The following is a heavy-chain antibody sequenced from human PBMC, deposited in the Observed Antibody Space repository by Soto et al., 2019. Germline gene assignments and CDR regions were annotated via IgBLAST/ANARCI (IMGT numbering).Heavy chain of an antibody. CDR2: ISPMFGAA. CDR3: AREVQVQTPAFVY. J-gene: IGHJ4*02. Sequence: QVQLVQSGAEMKKPGSSVKVSCQSSGGTFNTYAMNWARQAPGQGPEWMGDISPMFGAANYAPKFQGRVTITADESTGTSYMQLSSLTSEDTALYFCAREVQVQTPAFVYWGQGTLVTVSS. D-gene: IGHD3-10*01. V-gene: IGHV1-69*19. CDR1: GGTFNTYA.